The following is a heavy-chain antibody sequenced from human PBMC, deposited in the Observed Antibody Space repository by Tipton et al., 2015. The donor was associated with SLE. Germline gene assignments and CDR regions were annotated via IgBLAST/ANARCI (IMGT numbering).Heavy chain of an antibody. CDR1: GGSISSSSYY. V-gene: IGHV4-39*01. CDR2: IYYSGST. D-gene: IGHD6-13*01. CDR3: ARHGWQQLDRDGFDF. J-gene: IGHJ4*02. Sequence: TLSLTCTVSGGSISSSSYYWGWIRQPPGKGLEWIGSIYYSGSTYYTPSLKSLVSISVDTPKNQFSLRLNSVTAADTAVFYCARHGWQQLDRDGFDFRGQGTLVTVSS.